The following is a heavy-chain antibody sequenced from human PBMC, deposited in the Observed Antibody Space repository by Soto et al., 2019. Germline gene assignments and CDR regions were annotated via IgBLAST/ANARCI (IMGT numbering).Heavy chain of an antibody. V-gene: IGHV1-69*01. CDR3: ARDRSMDGYNSRSFDY. D-gene: IGHD5-12*01. J-gene: IGHJ4*02. Sequence: QVQLVQSGAEVKKPGSSVKVSCKASGGTFSSFGFNWVRQAPGQGLEWMGGIIPLYGTAHHAQRFQGRVTISADESKSTVYMELISLRSEDTAIYYCARDRSMDGYNSRSFDYWGQGTLVTVSS. CDR2: IIPLYGTA. CDR1: GGTFSSFG.